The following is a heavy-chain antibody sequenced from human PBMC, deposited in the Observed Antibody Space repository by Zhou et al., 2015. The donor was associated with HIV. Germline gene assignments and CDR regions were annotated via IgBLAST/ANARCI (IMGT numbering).Heavy chain of an antibody. CDR1: GGTFSSYA. Sequence: QVQLVQSGAEVKKPGSSVKVSCKASGGTFSSYAISWVRQAPGQGLEWMGGIIPIFGTANYAQKFQGRVTITADESTSTAYMELSSLRSEDTAVYYCARDYCSSTSCYGQYYYMDVWGKGTTVTVSS. CDR3: ARDYCSSTSCYGQYYYMDV. V-gene: IGHV1-69*01. CDR2: IIPIFGTA. J-gene: IGHJ6*03. D-gene: IGHD2-2*01.